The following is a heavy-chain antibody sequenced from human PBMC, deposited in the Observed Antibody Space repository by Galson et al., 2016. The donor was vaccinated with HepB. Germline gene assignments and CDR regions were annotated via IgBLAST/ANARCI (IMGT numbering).Heavy chain of an antibody. D-gene: IGHD3-10*01. J-gene: IGHJ4*02. CDR1: GYSFTSYY. V-gene: IGHV5-10-1*01. CDR3: ARRTGFGARFDY. Sequence: QSGAEVKKPGESLRISCKGSGYSFTSYYINWVRQMPGKGLEWMENIGPSDSYTNYSPSFQGHVTISADKSITTAYLQWSSLKASDTAMYYCARRTGFGARFDYWGQGTLVTVST. CDR2: IGPSDSYT.